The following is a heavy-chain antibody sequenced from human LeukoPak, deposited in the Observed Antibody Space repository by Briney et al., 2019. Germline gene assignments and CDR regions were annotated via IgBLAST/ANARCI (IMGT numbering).Heavy chain of an antibody. CDR2: ISGSGGST. D-gene: IGHD1-26*01. CDR1: GFTFSSYA. J-gene: IGHJ4*02. CDR3: AKNRFGGSSPDYFDF. Sequence: GGSLRLSCAASGFTFSSYAMSWVRQAPGKGLEWVSAISGSGGSTYYADSVKGRFTISRDNSKNTLYLQTNSLRAEDTALYYCAKNRFGGSSPDYFDFWGQGTLVTVSS. V-gene: IGHV3-23*01.